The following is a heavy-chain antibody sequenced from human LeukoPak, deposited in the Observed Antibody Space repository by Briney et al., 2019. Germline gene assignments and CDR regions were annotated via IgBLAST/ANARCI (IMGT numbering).Heavy chain of an antibody. CDR2: ISSSGSTI. CDR1: GFTFSSYE. Sequence: GGSLRLSCAASGFTFSSYEMNWVRQAPGKGLEWVSYISSSGSTIYYADSVKGRFTISRDNSKNTLYLQMNSLRAEDTAVYYCAKSGGYYGDFENYFDYWGQGTLVTVSS. V-gene: IGHV3-48*03. J-gene: IGHJ4*02. D-gene: IGHD4-17*01. CDR3: AKSGGYYGDFENYFDY.